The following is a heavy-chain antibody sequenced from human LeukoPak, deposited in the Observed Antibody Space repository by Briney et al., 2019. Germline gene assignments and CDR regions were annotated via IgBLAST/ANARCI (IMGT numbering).Heavy chain of an antibody. CDR2: IIPILGVA. Sequence: SVKVSCKASGGTFSSYTISWVRQAPGQGLEWMGRIIPILGVANYAQKFQGRVTITADKSTSTAYMELSSLRSEDTAVYYCARSLGATHDAFDIWGQGTMVTVSS. J-gene: IGHJ3*02. D-gene: IGHD1-26*01. V-gene: IGHV1-69*02. CDR3: ARSLGATHDAFDI. CDR1: GGTFSSYT.